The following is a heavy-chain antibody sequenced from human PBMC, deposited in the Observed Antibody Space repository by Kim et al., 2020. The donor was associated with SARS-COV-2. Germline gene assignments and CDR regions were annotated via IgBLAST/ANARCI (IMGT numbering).Heavy chain of an antibody. Sequence: ASVKVSCKASGYTFTGYYMHWVRQAPGQGLEWMGWINPNSGGTNYAQKFQGRVTMTRDTSISTAYMELSRLRSDDTAVYYCARDGYYYDSSGPDYWGQGTLVTVSS. CDR3: ARDGYYYDSSGPDY. CDR1: GYTFTGYY. D-gene: IGHD3-22*01. CDR2: INPNSGGT. J-gene: IGHJ4*02. V-gene: IGHV1-2*02.